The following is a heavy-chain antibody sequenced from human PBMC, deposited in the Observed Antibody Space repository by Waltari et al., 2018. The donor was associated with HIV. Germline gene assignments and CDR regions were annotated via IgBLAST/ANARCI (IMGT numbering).Heavy chain of an antibody. Sequence: QLQLQESGPGLVKPSETLSLTCTVSGGSISSSSYYWGWIRQPPGKGLEWIWSIYYSGITYYNPSLKSRVTISVDTSKNQFSLKLSSVTAADTAVYYCARDPSIAARGYYYGMDVWGQGTTVTVSS. CDR1: GGSISSSSYY. V-gene: IGHV4-39*07. D-gene: IGHD6-6*01. CDR3: ARDPSIAARGYYYGMDV. J-gene: IGHJ6*02. CDR2: IYYSGIT.